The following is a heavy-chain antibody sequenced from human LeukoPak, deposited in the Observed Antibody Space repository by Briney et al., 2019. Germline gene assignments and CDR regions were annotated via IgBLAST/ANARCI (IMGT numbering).Heavy chain of an antibody. V-gene: IGHV3-11*03. CDR2: ISNSGGYT. Sequence: GGSLRLSCAVSGFTFADDYMSWIRQAPGQGLEWVSYISNSGGYTNYADSVAGRFTISRDNAENSLYLQMNSLRAEDTAVYYCARSRGAGPGAYFDYWGQGTLVTVTS. CDR3: ARSRGAGPGAYFDY. J-gene: IGHJ4*02. CDR1: GFTFADDY. D-gene: IGHD6-19*01.